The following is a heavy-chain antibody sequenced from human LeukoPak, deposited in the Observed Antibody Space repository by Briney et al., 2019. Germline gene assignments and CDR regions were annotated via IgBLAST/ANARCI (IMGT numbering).Heavy chain of an antibody. J-gene: IGHJ4*02. D-gene: IGHD2-8*01. CDR1: GGSFSGYY. CDR2: INHSGST. CDR3: ARPSGVYAFFNY. Sequence: SETLSLTCAVYGGSFSGYYWSWIRQPPGKGLEWIGEINHSGSTNYNPSLKSRVTISVDTSKNQFSLKLSSATAADTAVYYCARPSGVYAFFNYWGQGTLVTVSS. V-gene: IGHV4-34*01.